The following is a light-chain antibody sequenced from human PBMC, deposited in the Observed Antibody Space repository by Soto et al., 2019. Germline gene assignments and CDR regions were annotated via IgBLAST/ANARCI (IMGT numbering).Light chain of an antibody. J-gene: IGKJ5*01. CDR2: GAS. CDR1: QTVTNNY. CDR3: QQHGR. Sequence: VSSESPGTLPLSTRETATLSCRASQTVTNNYLVWYQQKPGQAPRLLIFGASSRATGVPDRFSGSGSGTDFTRTISRLEPGVVVTYYCQQHGRIGHGTRLEIK. V-gene: IGKV3-20*01.